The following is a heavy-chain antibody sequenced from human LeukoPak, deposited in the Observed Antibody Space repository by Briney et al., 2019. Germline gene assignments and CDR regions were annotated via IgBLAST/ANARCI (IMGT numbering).Heavy chain of an antibody. CDR1: GYTFTGYY. Sequence: GASVKVSCKASGYTFTGYYMHWVRQAPGQGLEWMGWMNPNSGNTGYAQKFQGRVTITRNTSISTAYMELSSLRSEDTAVYYCARGSGYSYGYLAYWGQGTLVTVSS. J-gene: IGHJ4*02. CDR3: ARGSGYSYGYLAY. D-gene: IGHD5-18*01. V-gene: IGHV1-8*03. CDR2: MNPNSGNT.